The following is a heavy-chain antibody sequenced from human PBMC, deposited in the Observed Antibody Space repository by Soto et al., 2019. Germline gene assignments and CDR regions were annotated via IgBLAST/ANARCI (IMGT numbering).Heavy chain of an antibody. CDR1: GFTFSTYG. CDR3: AKDAGGSWRNSNDF. Sequence: GGSLRLSCAASGFTFSTYGMSWVRQAPGKGLEWVSSISNTGGSTYYADSMKGRFTISRDKSKNTLYLQMNSLRAEDTAVYYYAKDAGGSWRNSNDFWGQGTLVTVSS. CDR2: ISNTGGST. J-gene: IGHJ4*02. V-gene: IGHV3-23*01. D-gene: IGHD6-13*01.